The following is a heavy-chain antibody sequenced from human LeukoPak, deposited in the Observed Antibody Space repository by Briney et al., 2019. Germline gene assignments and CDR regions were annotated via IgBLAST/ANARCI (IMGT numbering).Heavy chain of an antibody. V-gene: IGHV1-46*01. D-gene: IGHD4-17*01. J-gene: IGHJ4*02. CDR3: ARSGAPRNNFGDYRGDY. Sequence: ASVKVSCKASGYTFTSYGFSWVRQAPGQGLEWMGIINPSGGSTTYAQKFQGRVTMTRDTSTSTVYMELSSLRSEDTAVYYCARSGAPRNNFGDYRGDYWGQGTLVTVSS. CDR2: INPSGGST. CDR1: GYTFTSYG.